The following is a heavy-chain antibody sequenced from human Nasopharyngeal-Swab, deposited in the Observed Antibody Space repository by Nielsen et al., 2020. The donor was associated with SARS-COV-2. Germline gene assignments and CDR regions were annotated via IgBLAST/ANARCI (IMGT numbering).Heavy chain of an antibody. Sequence: GESLKISCEASRFPFSSDAMSWVRKAPGKGLEWVSAISGGGGSTYYADSVKGRFTISRDNSKNTLYLQMNSLRAEDTAVYYCAQEGDSSGYYLTPLGYFQHWGQGTLVTVSS. J-gene: IGHJ1*01. V-gene: IGHV3-23*01. CDR1: RFPFSSDA. CDR2: ISGGGGST. CDR3: AQEGDSSGYYLTPLGYFQH. D-gene: IGHD3-22*01.